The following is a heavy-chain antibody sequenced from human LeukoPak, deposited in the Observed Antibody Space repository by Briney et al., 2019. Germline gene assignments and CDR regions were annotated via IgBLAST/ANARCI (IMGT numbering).Heavy chain of an antibody. D-gene: IGHD1-26*01. CDR1: GYTFTSYA. V-gene: IGHV1-3*01. CDR2: INASNGNT. J-gene: IGHJ6*02. CDR3: ARDAVGGSYYTSGYYYGMDV. Sequence: ASVKVSCKASGYTFTSYAMHWVRQAPGQRLEWMGWINASNGNTKYSQKFQGRVTITRDTSASTAYMELRSLRSDDTAVYYCARDAVGGSYYTSGYYYGMDVWGQGTTVTVSS.